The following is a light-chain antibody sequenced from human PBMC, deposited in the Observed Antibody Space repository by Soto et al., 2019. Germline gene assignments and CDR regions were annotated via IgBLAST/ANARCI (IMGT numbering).Light chain of an antibody. CDR2: DAS. Sequence: DIQITQSPSTLSASVGDRVTITCRASQSISGWLAWYQQKPGKAPKLLIYDASILESGVPSRFSGSGSGTEFTLTISSXQPDDFATYYCQQYSSYSWTFGQGTKVDIK. CDR1: QSISGW. J-gene: IGKJ1*01. CDR3: QQYSSYSWT. V-gene: IGKV1-5*01.